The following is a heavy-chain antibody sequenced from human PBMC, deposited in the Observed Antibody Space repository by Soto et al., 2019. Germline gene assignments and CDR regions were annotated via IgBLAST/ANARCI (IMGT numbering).Heavy chain of an antibody. CDR1: GGSFSGYY. CDR2: INHSGST. J-gene: IGHJ4*02. V-gene: IGHV4-34*01. CDR3: AGRTRPSSYYFDY. D-gene: IGHD6-13*01. Sequence: QVQLQQWGAGLLKPSETLSLTCAVYGGSFSGYYWSWIRQPPGKGLEWIGEINHSGSTNYNPSLKSRVTISVDTSKNQFSLKLSSVTAADTAVYYCAGRTRPSSYYFDYWGQGTLVTVSS.